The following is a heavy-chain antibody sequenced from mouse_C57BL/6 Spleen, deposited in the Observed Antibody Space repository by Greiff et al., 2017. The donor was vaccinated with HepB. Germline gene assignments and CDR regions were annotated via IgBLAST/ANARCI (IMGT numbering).Heavy chain of an antibody. Sequence: VQLQQSGTELVKPGASVKLSCKASGYTFTSYWMHWVKQRPGQGLEWIGNINPSNGGTNYNEKFKSKATLTVDKSSSTAYMQLSSLTSEDSAVYYCAREHFTTVYFDYWGQGTTLTVSS. J-gene: IGHJ2*01. CDR2: INPSNGGT. CDR1: GYTFTSYW. D-gene: IGHD1-1*01. V-gene: IGHV1-53*01. CDR3: AREHFTTVYFDY.